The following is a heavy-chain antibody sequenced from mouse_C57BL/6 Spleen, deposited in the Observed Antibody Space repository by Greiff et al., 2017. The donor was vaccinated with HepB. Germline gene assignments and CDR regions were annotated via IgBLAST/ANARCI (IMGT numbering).Heavy chain of an antibody. V-gene: IGHV5-4*01. CDR3: ARDQSSGGYYYAMDY. Sequence: EVKLMESGGGLVKPGGSLKRSCAASGFTFSSYAMSWVRQTPEKRLEWVATISDGGSYTYYPDNVKGRVTISRDNAKNKLYLQMSHLKSEDTAMYYCARDQSSGGYYYAMDYWGQGTSVTVSS. J-gene: IGHJ4*01. D-gene: IGHD1-1*01. CDR2: ISDGGSYT. CDR1: GFTFSSYA.